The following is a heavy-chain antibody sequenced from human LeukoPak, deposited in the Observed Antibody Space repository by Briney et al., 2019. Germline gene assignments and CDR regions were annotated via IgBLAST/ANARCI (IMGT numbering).Heavy chain of an antibody. CDR2: INHSGST. Sequence: SETLSLTCAVYGGSFSGYYWSWIRQPPGKGLEWIGEINHSGSTNYNPSLKSRVTISVDTSKNRFSLKLSSVTAADTAVYYCARSSIAARPYYYYYMDVWGKGTTVTVSS. CDR3: ARSSIAARPYYYYYMDV. V-gene: IGHV4-34*01. CDR1: GGSFSGYY. D-gene: IGHD6-6*01. J-gene: IGHJ6*03.